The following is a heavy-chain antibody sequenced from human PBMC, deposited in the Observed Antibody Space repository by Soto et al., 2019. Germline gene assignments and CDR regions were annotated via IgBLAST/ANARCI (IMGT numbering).Heavy chain of an antibody. V-gene: IGHV4-39*01. CDR3: ARGIAARTNWFDP. CDR1: GGSISSSSYY. Sequence: QLQLQESGPGLVKPSETLSLTCTVSGGSISSSSYYWGWIRQPPGKGLEWIGSIYYSGSTYYNPSLKSRVTISVDTSKNQFSLKLSSVTAADTAVYYCARGIAARTNWFDPWGQETLVTVSS. D-gene: IGHD6-6*01. CDR2: IYYSGST. J-gene: IGHJ5*02.